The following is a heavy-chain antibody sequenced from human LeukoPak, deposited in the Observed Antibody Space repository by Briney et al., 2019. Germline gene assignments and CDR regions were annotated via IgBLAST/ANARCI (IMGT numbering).Heavy chain of an antibody. CDR2: IGNSGSTI. CDR1: GFTFSDFY. Sequence: GGSLRLSCAASGFTFSDFYMTWIRQAPGKGLEWVSYIGNSGSTIYYADSVKGRFTISRDNAKNSLYLQMNSLRAEDTAVYYCAKDRTVGASYWYFDLWGRGTLVTVSS. V-gene: IGHV3-11*01. J-gene: IGHJ2*01. D-gene: IGHD1-26*01. CDR3: AKDRTVGASYWYFDL.